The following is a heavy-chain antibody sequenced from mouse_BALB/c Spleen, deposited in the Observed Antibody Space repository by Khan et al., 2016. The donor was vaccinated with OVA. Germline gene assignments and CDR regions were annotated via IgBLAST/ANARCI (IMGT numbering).Heavy chain of an antibody. CDR3: ARRTTGYTMDY. J-gene: IGHJ4*01. CDR2: INPRSGYT. CDR1: GYTFTSNT. Sequence: QVQLKESGAELARPGASVRMSCKASGYTFTSNTMHWVKKRPGQGLEWIGYINPRSGYTNFNQNFKDKATLTADMSSSTAYMQLSSLTSEDSAVYYCARRTTGYTMDYWGQGTSVTVSS. V-gene: IGHV1-4*01. D-gene: IGHD2-14*01.